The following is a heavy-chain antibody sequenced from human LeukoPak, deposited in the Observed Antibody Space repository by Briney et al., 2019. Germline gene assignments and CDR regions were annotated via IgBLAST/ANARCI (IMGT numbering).Heavy chain of an antibody. CDR2: IIPIFGTA. V-gene: IGHV1-69*13. J-gene: IGHJ4*02. CDR1: GGTLSSYA. Sequence: GASVKVSCKASGGTLSSYAISWVRQAPGQGLEWMGGIIPIFGTANYAQKFQGRVTITADESTSTAYMELSSLRSEDTAVYYCAARSLAYCGGDCYPLVYWGQGTLVTVSS. CDR3: AARSLAYCGGDCYPLVY. D-gene: IGHD2-21*02.